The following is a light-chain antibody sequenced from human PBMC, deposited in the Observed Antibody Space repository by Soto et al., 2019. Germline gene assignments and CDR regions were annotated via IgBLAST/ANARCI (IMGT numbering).Light chain of an antibody. CDR3: QQYGPSPWT. J-gene: IGKJ1*01. CDR2: GTS. Sequence: EIVLTQSPGTLSLSRGESATLSCRGDQSISNNILAWYQQKPGQPPRLLMYGTSNRATGIPDRFSGSRSGTDFTLTISRLEPEEFAVYYCQQYGPSPWTFGQGTKVDIK. V-gene: IGKV3-20*01. CDR1: QSISNNI.